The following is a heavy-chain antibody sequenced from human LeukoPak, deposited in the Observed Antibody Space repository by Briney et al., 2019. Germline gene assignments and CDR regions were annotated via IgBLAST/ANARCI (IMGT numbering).Heavy chain of an antibody. V-gene: IGHV3-21*01. CDR1: GFTFSSYS. J-gene: IGHJ4*02. Sequence: PGGSLRLSCAASGFTFSSYSMNWVRQAPGKGLEWVSSISSSSSYIYYADSVKGRFTISRDNAKNSLYLQMNSLRAEDTAVYYCARARWVAPAGFDYGGQGTLVTVSS. CDR3: ARARWVAPAGFDY. D-gene: IGHD2-15*01. CDR2: ISSSSSYI.